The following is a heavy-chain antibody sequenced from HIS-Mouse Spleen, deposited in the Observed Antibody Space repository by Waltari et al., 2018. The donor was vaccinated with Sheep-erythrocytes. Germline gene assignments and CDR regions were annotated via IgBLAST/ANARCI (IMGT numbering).Heavy chain of an antibody. CDR2: ISGSGGST. CDR3: AKWIKLGREGYFDY. D-gene: IGHD7-27*01. J-gene: IGHJ4*02. V-gene: IGHV3-23*01. Sequence: EVQLLESGGGLVQPGGSLRLSCAASGFTFSSYAMSWVRQAPGKGLGGVSAISGSGGSTYYADSVKGRFTISRDNSKNTLYLQMNSLRAEDTAVYYCAKWIKLGREGYFDYWGQGTLVTVSS. CDR1: GFTFSSYA.